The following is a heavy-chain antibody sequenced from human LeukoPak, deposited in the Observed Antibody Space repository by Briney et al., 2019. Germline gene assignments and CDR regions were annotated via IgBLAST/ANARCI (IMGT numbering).Heavy chain of an antibody. V-gene: IGHV4-59*01. CDR1: GGSISSYY. Sequence: PSETLSLTCTVSGGSISSYYWSWIRQPPGKGLEWIGYIYYSGSTNYNPSLKSRITISVDTSKNQFSLKLSSVTAADTAVYYCARYSVDTAMGKRPYYFDYWGQGTLVTVSS. D-gene: IGHD5-18*01. CDR3: ARYSVDTAMGKRPYYFDY. CDR2: IYYSGST. J-gene: IGHJ4*02.